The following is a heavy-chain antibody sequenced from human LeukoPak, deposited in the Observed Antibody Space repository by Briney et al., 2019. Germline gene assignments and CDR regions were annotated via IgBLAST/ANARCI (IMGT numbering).Heavy chain of an antibody. CDR3: ARSGRGGAFDI. J-gene: IGHJ3*02. D-gene: IGHD1-26*01. CDR1: GFSFSSYE. CDR2: ISPSGSTK. V-gene: IGHV3-48*03. Sequence: SGGSLRLSCAASGFSFSSYEMNWVRQAPGKGLEWVSYISPSGSTKYYADSVKGRFTISGDNAKNTLYLQMNSLRAEDTAVYYCARSGRGGAFDIWGHGTMVTVSS.